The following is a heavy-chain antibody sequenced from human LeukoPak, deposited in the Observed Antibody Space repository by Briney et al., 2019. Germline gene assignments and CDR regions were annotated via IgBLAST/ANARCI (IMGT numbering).Heavy chain of an antibody. Sequence: SETLSLTCAVYGGSFSGYYWSWIRQPPGKGLEWIREINHSGSTNYNPSLKSRVTISVDTSKNQFSLKLSSVTAADTAVYYCARGQLRRYYFDYWGQGTLVTVSS. D-gene: IGHD2-2*01. CDR1: GGSFSGYY. CDR3: ARGQLRRYYFDY. J-gene: IGHJ4*02. V-gene: IGHV4-34*01. CDR2: INHSGST.